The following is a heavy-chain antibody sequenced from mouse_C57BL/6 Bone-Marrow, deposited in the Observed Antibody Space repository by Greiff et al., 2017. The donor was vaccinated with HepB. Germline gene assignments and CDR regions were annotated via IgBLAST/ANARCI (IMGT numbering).Heavy chain of an antibody. CDR1: GFTFSSYA. CDR3: AREDTRAY. V-gene: IGHV5-4*01. CDR2: ISDGGSYT. J-gene: IGHJ3*01. D-gene: IGHD1-1*01. Sequence: EVNVVESGGGLVKPGGSLKLSCAASGFTFSSYAMSWVRQTPEKRLEWVATISDGGSYTYYPDNVKGRFTISRDNAKNNLYLQMSHLKSEDTAMYYCAREDTRAYWGQGTLVTVSA.